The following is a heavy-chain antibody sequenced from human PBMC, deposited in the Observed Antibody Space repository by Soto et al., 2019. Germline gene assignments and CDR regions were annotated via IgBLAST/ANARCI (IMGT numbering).Heavy chain of an antibody. CDR3: ARYRYSGSYFDY. Sequence: SETLSLTCTVSGDSISSGGYYWSWIRQHPGKGLEWIGYIYYSGSTYYNPSLKSRVTISVDTSKNQFSLKLSSVTAADTAVYYCARYRYSGSYFDYWGQGTLVTVSS. CDR2: IYYSGST. V-gene: IGHV4-31*03. CDR1: GDSISSGGYY. J-gene: IGHJ4*02. D-gene: IGHD1-26*01.